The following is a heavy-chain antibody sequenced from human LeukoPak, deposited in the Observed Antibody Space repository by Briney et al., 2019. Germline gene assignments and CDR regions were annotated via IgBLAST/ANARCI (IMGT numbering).Heavy chain of an antibody. CDR1: GFTFSSYA. J-gene: IGHJ4*02. D-gene: IGHD6-13*01. V-gene: IGHV3-30-3*01. Sequence: PGRSLRLSCAASGFTFSSYAMHWVRQAPGKGLEWVAVISYDGSNKYYADSVKGRLTISRDNSKNTLYQQMNSLRAEDTAVYYCARKLSIAAAGRGWGQGTLVTVSS. CDR2: ISYDGSNK. CDR3: ARKLSIAAAGRG.